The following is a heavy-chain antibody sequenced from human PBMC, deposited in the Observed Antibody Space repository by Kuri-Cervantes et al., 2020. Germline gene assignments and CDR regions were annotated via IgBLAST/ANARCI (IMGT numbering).Heavy chain of an antibody. CDR1: GFTFDDYA. V-gene: IGHV3-9*01. CDR2: ISWNSGSI. J-gene: IGHJ4*02. D-gene: IGHD4-17*01. Sequence: SLKISCAASGFTFDDYAMHWVRQAPGKGLEWVSGISWNSGSIGYADSVKGRFTISRDNAKNSLYLQMNSLRAEDTAVYYCHGDYVGQDGWPTDYWGQGTLVTVSS. CDR3: HGDYVGQDGWPTDY.